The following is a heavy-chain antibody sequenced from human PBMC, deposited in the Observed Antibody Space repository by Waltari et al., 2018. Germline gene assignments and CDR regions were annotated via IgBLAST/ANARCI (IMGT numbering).Heavy chain of an antibody. J-gene: IGHJ3*02. V-gene: IGHV4-39*01. CDR3: ARRRYSSSWYYRFNAFDI. CDR2: IYYSGST. D-gene: IGHD6-13*01. Sequence: QLQLQESGPGLVKPSETLSLTCTVSGGSISSSSYYWGWIRQPPGKGLEWIGSIYYSGSTYYNPSLKSRVTISVDTSKNQFSLNLNSVTAADTAVYYCARRRYSSSWYYRFNAFDIWGQGTMVTVSS. CDR1: GGSISSSSYY.